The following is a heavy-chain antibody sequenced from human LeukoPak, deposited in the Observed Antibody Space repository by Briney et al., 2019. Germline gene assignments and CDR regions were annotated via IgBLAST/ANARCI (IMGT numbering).Heavy chain of an antibody. D-gene: IGHD6-13*01. CDR3: ARAVGIAAALDY. V-gene: IGHV3-30*19. CDR2: ISYDGSNK. CDR1: GFTFSSYG. J-gene: IGHJ4*02. Sequence: GGSLRLSCAASGFTFSSYGMHWVRQTPGKGLEWVAVISYDGSNKYYADSVKGRFTISRDNSKNTLYLQMNSLRAEDTAVYYCARAVGIAAALDYWGQGTLVTVSS.